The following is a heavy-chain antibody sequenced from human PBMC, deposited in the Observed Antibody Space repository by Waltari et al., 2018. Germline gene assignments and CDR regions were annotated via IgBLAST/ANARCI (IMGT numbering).Heavy chain of an antibody. V-gene: IGHV3-30*02. Sequence: QVQLVESGGAVVQPGGSLRLSFSASGFMFSMYFIHWVRQAPGKGLEWVGSIRYDGSDKYYGDAVRGRFTVSRDNSKNTAFLQMDDLRGDDTAVYYCAKQAGGYDITSVFDNWGQGTLVTVSS. D-gene: IGHD3-22*01. J-gene: IGHJ4*02. CDR1: GFMFSMYF. CDR2: IRYDGSDK. CDR3: AKQAGGYDITSVFDN.